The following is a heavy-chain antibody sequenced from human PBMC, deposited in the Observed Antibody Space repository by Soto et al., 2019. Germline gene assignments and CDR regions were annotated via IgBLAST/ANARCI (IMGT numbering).Heavy chain of an antibody. CDR1: GFTFSSYG. V-gene: IGHV3-30*18. CDR2: ISYDGSNK. CDR3: AKDQIAAAGLIDY. J-gene: IGHJ4*02. Sequence: GGSLRLSCAASGFTFSSYGMHWVRQAPGKGLEWVAVISYDGSNKYYADSVKGRFTISRDNSKNTLYLQMKSLRAEDTAVYYCAKDQIAAAGLIDYWGQGTLVTVSS. D-gene: IGHD6-13*01.